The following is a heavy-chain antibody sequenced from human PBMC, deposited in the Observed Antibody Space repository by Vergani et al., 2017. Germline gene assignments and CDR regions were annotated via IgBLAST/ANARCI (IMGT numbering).Heavy chain of an antibody. V-gene: IGHV4-30-2*01. CDR2: IYHSGST. CDR1: GGSISSGGYS. CDR3: ARGPPHYYGSGPPFDY. D-gene: IGHD3-10*01. Sequence: QLQLQESGSGLVKPSQTLSLTCAVSGGSISSGGYSRSWIRQPPGKGLEWIGYIYHSGSTYYNKSLKSPVIISVDRSKNQFSLKLSSVTAADTAVYYCARGPPHYYGSGPPFDYWGQGTLVTVSS. J-gene: IGHJ4*02.